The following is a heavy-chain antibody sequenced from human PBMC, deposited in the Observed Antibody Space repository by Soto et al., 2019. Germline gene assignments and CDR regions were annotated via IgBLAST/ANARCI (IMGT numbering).Heavy chain of an antibody. Sequence: SVKVSCKASGGTFSSYAISWVRQAPGQGLEWMGGIIPIFGTANYAQKFQGRVTITADESTSTAYMGLSSLRSEDTAVYCCASAAAGTAYWFDPWGQGTLVTVSS. J-gene: IGHJ5*02. CDR3: ASAAAGTAYWFDP. V-gene: IGHV1-69*13. CDR2: IIPIFGTA. D-gene: IGHD6-13*01. CDR1: GGTFSSYA.